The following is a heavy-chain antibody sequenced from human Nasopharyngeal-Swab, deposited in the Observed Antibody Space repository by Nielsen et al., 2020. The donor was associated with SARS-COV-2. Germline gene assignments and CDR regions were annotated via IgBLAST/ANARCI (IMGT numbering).Heavy chain of an antibody. J-gene: IGHJ5*02. Sequence: SETLSLTCAVYGGSFSGYYWSWIRQPPGKGLEWIGEINHSGSTNYNPSLKSRVTISVDTSKNQFSLKLSFVTAADTAVYYCARGLSSYSSSTRWFDPWGQGTLVTVSS. D-gene: IGHD6-13*01. CDR1: GGSFSGYY. CDR3: ARGLSSYSSSTRWFDP. CDR2: INHSGST. V-gene: IGHV4-34*01.